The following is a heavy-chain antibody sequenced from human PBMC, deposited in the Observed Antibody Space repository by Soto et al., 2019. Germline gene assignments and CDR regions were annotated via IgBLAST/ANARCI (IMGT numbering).Heavy chain of an antibody. J-gene: IGHJ5*02. V-gene: IGHV3-11*04. CDR1: GFTFSDYY. CDR2: ISSSGSTI. Sequence: GGSLRLSCAASGFTFSDYYMRWIRQAPGKGLEWVSYISSSGSTIYYADSVKGRFTISRDNAKNSLYLQMNSLRAEDTAVYYCAREKPAPAYHQFDPWGQGTLVTVSS. CDR3: AREKPAPAYHQFDP. D-gene: IGHD2-21*01.